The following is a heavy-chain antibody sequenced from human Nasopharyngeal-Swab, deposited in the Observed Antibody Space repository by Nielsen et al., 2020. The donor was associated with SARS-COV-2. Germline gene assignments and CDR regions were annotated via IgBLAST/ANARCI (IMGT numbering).Heavy chain of an antibody. J-gene: IGHJ4*02. CDR2: MNPNSGNT. Sequence: ASVVSCKASGGTFSSYAISWVRQATGQGLEWMGWMNPNSGNTGYAQKFQGRVTMTRNTSIRTAYMELSSLRSEDTAVYYCARGGVGAVGGALDYWGQGTQVTVSS. D-gene: IGHD1-26*01. CDR1: GGTFSSYA. CDR3: ARGGVGAVGGALDY. V-gene: IGHV1-8*02.